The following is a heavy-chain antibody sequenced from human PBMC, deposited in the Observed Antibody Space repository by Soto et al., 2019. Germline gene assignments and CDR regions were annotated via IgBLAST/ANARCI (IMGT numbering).Heavy chain of an antibody. CDR1: GITFSSYG. V-gene: IGHV3-30*18. J-gene: IGHJ6*02. D-gene: IGHD3-22*01. CDR3: AKGRDSSYYYGTDV. CDR2: ISFDGSKK. Sequence: GGSLRLSCAASGITFSSYGMHWVRQAPGKGLEWVAVISFDGSKKYYADSVKGRFTISRDNSKNTLYLQMSSLRAEDTAVYYCAKGRDSSYYYGTDVWGQGTTVTVSS.